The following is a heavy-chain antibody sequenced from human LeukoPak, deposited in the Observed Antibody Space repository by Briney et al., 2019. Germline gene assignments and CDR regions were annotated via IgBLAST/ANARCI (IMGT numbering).Heavy chain of an antibody. D-gene: IGHD2-2*01. Sequence: QTGGSLRLSCAASGFTFSSYGMHWVRQAPGKGLEWVAFIRYDGSNKYYGDSVKGRFTISRDNSKNTLYLQMNRLRAEDTAVYYCAKAGTYCSSTSCYVAAEYFQHWGQGTMVTVSS. CDR2: IRYDGSNK. CDR1: GFTFSSYG. V-gene: IGHV3-30*02. J-gene: IGHJ1*01. CDR3: AKAGTYCSSTSCYVAAEYFQH.